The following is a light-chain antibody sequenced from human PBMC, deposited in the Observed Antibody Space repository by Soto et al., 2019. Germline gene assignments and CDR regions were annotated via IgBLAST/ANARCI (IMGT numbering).Light chain of an antibody. V-gene: IGKV1-5*03. J-gene: IGKJ2*01. CDR1: QSISKW. CDR2: KAS. Sequence: DLQVTQSPATLSASVGERVTITCRASQSISKWLAWYQQKPGKAPKLLIHKASTLQIGVPSRFSGRGSGTEFTLTISSLQPGDFATYFCQQYSTSPYTFGQGTKLDIK. CDR3: QQYSTSPYT.